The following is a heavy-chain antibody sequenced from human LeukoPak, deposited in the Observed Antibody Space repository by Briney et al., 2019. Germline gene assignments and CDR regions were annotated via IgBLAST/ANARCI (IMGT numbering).Heavy chain of an antibody. CDR1: GGSVSSYY. CDR2: IYYRGST. V-gene: IGHV4-59*02. J-gene: IGHJ4*02. D-gene: IGHD4-17*01. CDR3: ARACYGDYVGCFDY. Sequence: PSETLSLTCTVSGGSVSSYYWSWVRQPPGKGLEWIGYIYYRGSTKSNPSLKSRVTISVDTSKNQFSLRLSSVTAADTAMYYCARACYGDYVGCFDYWGQGTLVTVSS.